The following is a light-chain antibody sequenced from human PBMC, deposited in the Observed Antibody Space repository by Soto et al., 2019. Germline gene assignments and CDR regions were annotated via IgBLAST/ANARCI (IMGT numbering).Light chain of an antibody. V-gene: IGKV3-20*01. CDR3: QQYSSSPGT. CDR2: DAS. CDR1: QSVSSSY. Sequence: EIVLTQSPGTLSLSPGERATLSCRASQSVSSSYLAWYQQKPGQAPRLLIYDASIRATGIPDRFGGSGSGTDFTLTISSLEPEDFTVYYCQQYSSSPGTFGQGTKLEIK. J-gene: IGKJ2*01.